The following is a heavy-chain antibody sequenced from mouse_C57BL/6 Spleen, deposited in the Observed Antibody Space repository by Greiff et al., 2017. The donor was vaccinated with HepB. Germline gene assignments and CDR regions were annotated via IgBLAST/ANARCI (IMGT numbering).Heavy chain of an antibody. V-gene: IGHV6-3*01. Sequence: EVKLVESGGGLVQPGGSMKLSCVASGFTFSNYWMNWVRQSPEKGLEWVAQIRLKSDNYATHYAESVKGRFTISRDDSKSSVYLQMNNLRAEDTGIYYCTIDYDGFAYWGQGTLVTVSA. J-gene: IGHJ3*01. CDR3: TIDYDGFAY. CDR1: GFTFSNYW. D-gene: IGHD2-4*01. CDR2: IRLKSDNYAT.